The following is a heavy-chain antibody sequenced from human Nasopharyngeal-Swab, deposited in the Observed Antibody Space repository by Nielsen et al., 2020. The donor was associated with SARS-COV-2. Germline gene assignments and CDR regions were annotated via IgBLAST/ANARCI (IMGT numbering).Heavy chain of an antibody. CDR3: ARDDYGDYGYFGH. V-gene: IGHV1-2*02. CDR2: INPNSGGT. Sequence: ASVKVSCKASGYTFTGHYIHWVRQAPGQGLEWMGWINPNSGGTNYAQKFQGRVSMTRDTSINTAYMELRRLRSDDTAVYYCARDDYGDYGYFGHWGQGTLVTVSS. CDR1: GYTFTGHY. J-gene: IGHJ4*02. D-gene: IGHD4-17*01.